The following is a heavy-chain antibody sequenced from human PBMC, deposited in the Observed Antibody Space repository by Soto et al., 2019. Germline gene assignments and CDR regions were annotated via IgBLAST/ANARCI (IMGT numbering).Heavy chain of an antibody. CDR2: IWFDGSNK. J-gene: IGHJ6*02. D-gene: IGHD6-13*01. Sequence: QVLLVESGGGVVQPGRSLRLSCAVSGFTFRNHAMHWVRQAPGKGLEWVAQIWFDGSNKYLAEPVKGRFTVSRDNSQNILYLQMNSLRADGTGVYYCARDGQQLAPYSMDVWGQGTTVTVSS. V-gene: IGHV3-33*01. CDR1: GFTFRNHA. CDR3: ARDGQQLAPYSMDV.